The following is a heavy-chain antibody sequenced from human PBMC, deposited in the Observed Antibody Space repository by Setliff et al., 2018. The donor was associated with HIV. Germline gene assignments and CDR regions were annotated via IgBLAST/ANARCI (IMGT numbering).Heavy chain of an antibody. CDR3: ARDGGGPGDYYYYYMDF. Sequence: ASVKVSCKAAGYTFTDYYMHWVRQAPGQGLEWMGWINPKSGGTNSALKFQGRVTMTRDTSISTAYMELSRLRSDDTAVYYCARDGGGPGDYYYYYMDFWAKGTTVTVSS. J-gene: IGHJ6*03. CDR1: GYTFTDYY. V-gene: IGHV1-2*02. D-gene: IGHD3-16*01. CDR2: INPKSGGT.